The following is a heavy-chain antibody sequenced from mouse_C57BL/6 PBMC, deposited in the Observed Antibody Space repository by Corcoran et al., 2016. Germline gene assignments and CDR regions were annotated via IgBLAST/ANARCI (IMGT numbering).Heavy chain of an antibody. CDR2: IYPRSGNT. D-gene: IGHD1-1*01. Sequence: QVQLQQSGAELARPGASVKLSCKASGYTFTSYGISWVKQRTGQGLEWIGEIYPRSGNTYYNEKFKGKATLTADKSSSTAYMELRSLTSEDSAVYFCARRTTVVATNRWWYFDVWGTGTTVTVSS. V-gene: IGHV1-81*01. CDR3: ARRTTVVATNRWWYFDV. J-gene: IGHJ1*03. CDR1: GYTFTSYG.